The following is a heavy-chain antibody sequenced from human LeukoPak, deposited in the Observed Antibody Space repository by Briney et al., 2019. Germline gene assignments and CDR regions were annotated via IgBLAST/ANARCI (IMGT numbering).Heavy chain of an antibody. CDR1: GFTFGDYA. J-gene: IGHJ3*02. V-gene: IGHV3-23*01. CDR3: AIEGGGGNYRYAFDN. D-gene: IGHD1-26*01. CDR2: ISGSGGST. Sequence: GGSLRLSCTASGFTFGDYAMSWVRRAPGKGLEWVSGISGSGGSTYYADSVKGRFTISRDNSKKTLYLQMNSLRGDDTAVYHCAIEGGGGNYRYAFDNWGQGTMVTVSS.